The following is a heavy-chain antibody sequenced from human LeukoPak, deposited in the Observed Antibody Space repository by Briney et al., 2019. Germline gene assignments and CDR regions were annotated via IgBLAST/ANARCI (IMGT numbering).Heavy chain of an antibody. CDR1: GFAFSTYW. Sequence: GGSLRLSCTASGFAFSTYWMSWVRQAPGKGLEWVANIKEDGSDKYYVDSVKGRFTISRDNAKNSLYLQMNSLRAEDTAVYYCARLSKASAHLIVATIHYYYYGMDVWGKGTTVTVSS. CDR3: ARLSKASAHLIVATIHYYYYGMDV. V-gene: IGHV3-7*03. CDR2: IKEDGSDK. D-gene: IGHD5-12*01. J-gene: IGHJ6*04.